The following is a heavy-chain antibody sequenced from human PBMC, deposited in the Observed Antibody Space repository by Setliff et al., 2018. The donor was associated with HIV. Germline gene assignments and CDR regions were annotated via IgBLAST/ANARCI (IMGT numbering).Heavy chain of an antibody. CDR2: ISLSGST. CDR3: ATYGSGSALEY. CDR1: GYSLSSASY. J-gene: IGHJ4*02. V-gene: IGHV4-38-2*02. Sequence: SETLSLTCSVSGYSLSSASYWGWIRQSPEKGLEWIGSISLSGSTYYNPSLQSRVTISIDMSKNHFSLDLTSVTATDTAMYYCATYGSGSALEYWGQGTLVTVSS. D-gene: IGHD3-10*01.